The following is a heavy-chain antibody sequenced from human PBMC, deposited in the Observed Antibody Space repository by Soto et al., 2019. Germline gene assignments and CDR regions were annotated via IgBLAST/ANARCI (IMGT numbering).Heavy chain of an antibody. D-gene: IGHD3-10*01. CDR1: GYTFTSYG. Sequence: QVQLVQSGAEVKKPGASVKVSCKASGYTFTSYGISWVRQAPGQGLEWMRWISAYNGNTNYAQKLQGRVTMTTDTSTSTAYMELRSLRSDDTAVYYCARVGSGSYYRHYYYYYYMDVWGKGTTVTVSS. J-gene: IGHJ6*03. CDR2: ISAYNGNT. V-gene: IGHV1-18*01. CDR3: ARVGSGSYYRHYYYYYYMDV.